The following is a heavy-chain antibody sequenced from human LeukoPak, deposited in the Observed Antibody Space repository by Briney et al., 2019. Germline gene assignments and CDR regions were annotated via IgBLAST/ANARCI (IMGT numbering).Heavy chain of an antibody. CDR1: GGSFSVYY. CDR2: INHSGST. CDR3: ARGVSYDYVWGSYRSQTFDY. V-gene: IGHV4-34*01. Sequence: SSETLSLTCAVYGGSFSVYYWSWIRQPPGKGLEWIGEINHSGSTNYNPSLKSRVTISVDTSKNQFSLKLSSVTAADTAVYYCARGVSYDYVWGSYRSQTFDYWGQGTLVTVSS. J-gene: IGHJ4*02. D-gene: IGHD3-16*02.